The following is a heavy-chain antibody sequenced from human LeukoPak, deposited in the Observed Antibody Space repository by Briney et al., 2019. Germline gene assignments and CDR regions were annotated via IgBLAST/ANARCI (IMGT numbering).Heavy chain of an antibody. CDR2: IIPIFGTA. V-gene: IGHV1-69*06. CDR3: ARGGRQLRYKYNWFDP. J-gene: IGHJ5*02. D-gene: IGHD5-24*01. Sequence: SVKVSCKASGYTFTGYYLHWVRQAPGQGLEWMGGIIPIFGTANYAQKFQGRVTITADKSTSTAYMELSSLRSEDTAVYYCARGGRQLRYKYNWFDPWGQGTLVTVSS. CDR1: GYTFTGYY.